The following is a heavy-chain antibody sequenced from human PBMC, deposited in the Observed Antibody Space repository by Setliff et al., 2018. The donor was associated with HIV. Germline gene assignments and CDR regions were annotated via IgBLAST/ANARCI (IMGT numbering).Heavy chain of an antibody. Sequence: GESLKISCAASGFTFSNFGMNWVGQAPGKGLEWISSISSSDYMYYADSVKGRFTISRDNAKNSLYLQMSSLRAEDTAVYYCAREMGSTHQAFDIWGQGTMVTVSS. J-gene: IGHJ3*02. D-gene: IGHD2-15*01. CDR3: AREMGSTHQAFDI. CDR2: ISSSDYM. V-gene: IGHV3-21*01. CDR1: GFTFSNFG.